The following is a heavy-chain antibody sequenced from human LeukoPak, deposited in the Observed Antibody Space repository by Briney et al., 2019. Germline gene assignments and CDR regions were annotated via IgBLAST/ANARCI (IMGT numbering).Heavy chain of an antibody. D-gene: IGHD3-16*01. CDR3: AKDYGL. V-gene: IGHV3-30-3*01. CDR1: GFTFAHYA. Sequence: GGSLRLSCAASGFTFAHYAIHWVRQAPGKGLEWVSVISYDGSNKFYGDSVKGRFTITRDNSNNTLYLQINSLRAEDTAVYYCAKDYGLWGQGTLVTVSS. J-gene: IGHJ4*02. CDR2: ISYDGSNK.